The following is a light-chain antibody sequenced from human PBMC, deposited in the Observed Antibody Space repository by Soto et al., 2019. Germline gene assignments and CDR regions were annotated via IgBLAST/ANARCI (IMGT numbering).Light chain of an antibody. CDR1: QSISNY. V-gene: IGKV3-11*01. J-gene: IGKJ5*01. Sequence: ENVVSRSPAALSLCPRARATLSCEASQSISNYLAWYQQKPGQAPRLLIYGASNRATGTPARFSGRGSGTDFTLTISSLETEDSAVYYCQHRNSWPPGATFGQGTRLEIK. CDR2: GAS. CDR3: QHRNSWPPGAT.